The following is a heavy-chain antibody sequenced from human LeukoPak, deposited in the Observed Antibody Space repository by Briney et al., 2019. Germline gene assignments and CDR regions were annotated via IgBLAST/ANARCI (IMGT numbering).Heavy chain of an antibody. CDR1: GYTFTSYD. V-gene: IGHV1-8*03. CDR2: MNPNSGNT. Sequence: ASVKVSCKASGYTFTSYDINWVRQATGQGLEWMGWMNPNSGNTGYAQKFQGRVTITRNTSISTAYMELSSLRSEDTAVYYCARKVGSLETCLFDYWGQGTLVTVSS. CDR3: ARKVGSLETCLFDY. D-gene: IGHD3-10*01. J-gene: IGHJ4*02.